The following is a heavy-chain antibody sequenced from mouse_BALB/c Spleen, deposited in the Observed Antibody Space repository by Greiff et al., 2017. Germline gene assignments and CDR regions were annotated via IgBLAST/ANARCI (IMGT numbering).Heavy chain of an antibody. CDR3: TRKGYGYEENAMDY. CDR1: GFTFSSYT. V-gene: IGHV5-6-4*01. D-gene: IGHD2-2*01. J-gene: IGHJ4*01. Sequence: EVKLVESGGGLVKPGGSLKLSCAASGFTFSSYTMSWVRQTPEKRLEWVATISSGGSYTYYPDSVKGRFTISRDNAKNTLYLQMSSLKSEDTAMYYCTRKGYGYEENAMDYWGQGTSVTVSS. CDR2: ISSGGSYT.